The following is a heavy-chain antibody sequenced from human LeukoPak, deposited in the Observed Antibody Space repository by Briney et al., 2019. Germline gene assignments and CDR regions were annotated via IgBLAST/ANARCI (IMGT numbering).Heavy chain of an antibody. D-gene: IGHD3-10*01. Sequence: ASVKVSCKASGYTFTSYDINWVRQATGQGLEWMGWMNPNSGNTGYAQKFQGRVTMTRNTSISTAYMELSSLRSEDTAVYYCARGYYYGSGRDGNWFDPWGQGTLVTVSS. CDR2: MNPNSGNT. CDR1: GYTFTSYD. CDR3: ARGYYYGSGRDGNWFDP. J-gene: IGHJ5*02. V-gene: IGHV1-8*01.